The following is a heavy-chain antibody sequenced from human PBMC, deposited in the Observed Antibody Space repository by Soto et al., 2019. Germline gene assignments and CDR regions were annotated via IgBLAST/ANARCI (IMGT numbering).Heavy chain of an antibody. V-gene: IGHV3-23*01. CDR2: IRSSGGST. J-gene: IGHJ4*02. Sequence: GGFLRLSCAASGFTFSSYDMSWVRQAPGKGLEWVSAIRSSGGSTYYADSVKGRFTISRDNSRNTLYLQMNSLRAEDTAVYFCASRPYCSGGSCFDYWGLGTLVTVSS. CDR3: ASRPYCSGGSCFDY. CDR1: GFTFSSYD. D-gene: IGHD2-15*01.